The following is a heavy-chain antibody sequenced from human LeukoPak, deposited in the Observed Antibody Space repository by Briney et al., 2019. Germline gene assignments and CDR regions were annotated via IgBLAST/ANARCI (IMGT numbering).Heavy chain of an antibody. J-gene: IGHJ6*03. CDR2: IYYSGST. V-gene: IGHV4-59*01. CDR3: ARARIAAHPYYYYYMDV. CDR1: GGSISSYY. D-gene: IGHD6-6*01. Sequence: SQTLSLTCTVSGGSISSYYWSWIRQPPGKGLEWIGYIYYSGSTNYNPSLKSRVTISVDTPKNQFSLKLSSVTAADTAVYYCARARIAAHPYYYYYMDVWGKGTTVTVSS.